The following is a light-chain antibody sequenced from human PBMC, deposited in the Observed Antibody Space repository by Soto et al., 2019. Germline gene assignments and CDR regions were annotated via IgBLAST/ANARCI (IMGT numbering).Light chain of an antibody. CDR2: KAS. CDR1: QTFSSW. Sequence: DIQMSQSPSTLSGSVGDRVTITCRASQTFSSWLAWYQQKPGKAPKLLIYKASTVKSGVPSRISGSGSGTEFTLTISSLKPDDFATYYCKHYNSYAEAFGQGTKVELK. J-gene: IGKJ1*01. CDR3: KHYNSYAEA. V-gene: IGKV1-5*03.